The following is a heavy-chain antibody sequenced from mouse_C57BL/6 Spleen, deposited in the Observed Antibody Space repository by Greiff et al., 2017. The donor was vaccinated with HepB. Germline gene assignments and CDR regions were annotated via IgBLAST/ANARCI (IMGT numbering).Heavy chain of an antibody. D-gene: IGHD2-2*01. J-gene: IGHJ3*01. CDR3: AREGDGYDEDFAY. CDR1: GYTFTSYW. V-gene: IGHV1-7*01. CDR2: INPSSGYT. Sequence: QVHVKQSGAELAKPGASVKLSCKASGYTFTSYWMHWVKQRPGQGLEWIGYINPSSGYTKYNQKFKDKATLTADKSSSTAYMQLSSLTYEDSAVYYCAREGDGYDEDFAYWGQGTLVTVSA.